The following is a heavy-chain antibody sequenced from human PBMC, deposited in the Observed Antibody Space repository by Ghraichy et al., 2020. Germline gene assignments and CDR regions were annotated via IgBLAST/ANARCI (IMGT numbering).Heavy chain of an antibody. CDR3: ASTLREWELAGDYYYMDV. Sequence: SETLSLTCTVSGGSISSYYWSWIRQPPGKGLEWIGYIYYSGSTNYNPSLKSRVTISVDTSKNQFSLKLSSVTAADTAVYYCASTLREWELAGDYYYMDVWGKGTTVTVSS. J-gene: IGHJ6*03. V-gene: IGHV4-59*01. CDR1: GGSISSYY. D-gene: IGHD1-26*01. CDR2: IYYSGST.